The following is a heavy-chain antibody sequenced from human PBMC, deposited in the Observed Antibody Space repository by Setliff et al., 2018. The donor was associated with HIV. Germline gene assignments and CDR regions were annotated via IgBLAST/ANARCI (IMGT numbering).Heavy chain of an antibody. J-gene: IGHJ6*03. CDR1: GGSFSGYY. Sequence: SETLSLTCAVYGGSFSGYYWSWIRQPPGKGLEWIGEINHSGSTNYSPSLKSRVTMSVDTPKNQFSLKLSSVTAADTAVYYCARGLEVAATGLSSMGYYYYYLDVWGKGTTVTAP. CDR2: INHSGST. V-gene: IGHV4-34*01. D-gene: IGHD6-13*01. CDR3: ARGLEVAATGLSSMGYYYYYLDV.